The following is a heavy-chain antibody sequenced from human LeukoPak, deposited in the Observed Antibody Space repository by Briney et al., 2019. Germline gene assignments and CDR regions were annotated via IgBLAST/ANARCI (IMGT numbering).Heavy chain of an antibody. J-gene: IGHJ3*02. CDR3: AAGGSGSYPDAFDI. Sequence: GSLRLSCAASGFTFSGYYMSWIRQPPGKGLEWIGYIYYSGSTNYNPSLKSRVTISVDTSKNQFSLKLSSVTAADTAVYYCAAGGSGSYPDAFDIWGQGTMVTVSS. CDR1: GFTFSGYY. V-gene: IGHV4-59*01. CDR2: IYYSGST. D-gene: IGHD1-26*01.